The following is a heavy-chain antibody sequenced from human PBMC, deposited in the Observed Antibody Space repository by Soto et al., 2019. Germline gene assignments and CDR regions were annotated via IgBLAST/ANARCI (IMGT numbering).Heavy chain of an antibody. J-gene: IGHJ5*02. V-gene: IGHV4-59*01. D-gene: IGHD2-8*01. CDR1: GGSISSYY. CDR2: IYYSGST. CDR3: AREGRWGEMTNLFDP. Sequence: SETLSLTCTVSGGSISSYYWSWIRQPPGKGLEWIGYIYYSGSTNYNPSLKSRVTISVDTSKNQFSLKLSSVTAADTAVYYCAREGRWGEMTNLFDPWGQGTLVTVSS.